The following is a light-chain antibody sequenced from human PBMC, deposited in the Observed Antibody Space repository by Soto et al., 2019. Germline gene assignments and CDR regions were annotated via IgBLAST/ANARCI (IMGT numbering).Light chain of an antibody. V-gene: IGKV1-39*01. CDR1: QSISSY. CDR2: AAS. J-gene: IGKJ3*01. Sequence: DIQMTQSPSSLSASVGDRVTITCRASQSISSYLNWYQQKPGKAPKLLIYAASSLQSRVPSRFSGSGSGTDFTLTISSLQPEDFATYYCQQSYSTLLFTFGPGIKVDIK. CDR3: QQSYSTLLFT.